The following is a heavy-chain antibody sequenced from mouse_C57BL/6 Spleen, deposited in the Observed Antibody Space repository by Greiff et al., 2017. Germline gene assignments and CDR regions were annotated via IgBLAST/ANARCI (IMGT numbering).Heavy chain of an antibody. J-gene: IGHJ3*01. CDR3: ARTPYDGGSSWFAY. CDR2: INPSNGGT. V-gene: IGHV1-53*01. Sequence: VQLQPPWTELVKPGASVKLSCKASGYTFTSYWMHWVKQRPGQGLEWIGNINPSNGGTNYNEKFKSKATLTVDKSSSTAYMQLSSLTSEDSAVYYCARTPYDGGSSWFAYWGQGTLVTVSA. CDR1: GYTFTSYW. D-gene: IGHD1-1*01.